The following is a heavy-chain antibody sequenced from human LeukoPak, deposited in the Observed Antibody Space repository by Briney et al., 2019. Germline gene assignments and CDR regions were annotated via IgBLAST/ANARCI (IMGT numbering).Heavy chain of an antibody. J-gene: IGHJ4*02. D-gene: IGHD2-21*02. CDR1: GFRFNTYT. CDR3: AKDHDNADYYYYFDS. V-gene: IGHV3-23*01. CDR2: ISATGRER. Sequence: PGGSLRLSCVASGFRFNTYTMSWVRQASGKGLEWVSGISATGRERHYTDSVKGRFTISRDNSENTLHLQMSSLRAEDTALYFCAKDHDNADYYYYFDSWGQGALVTVSS.